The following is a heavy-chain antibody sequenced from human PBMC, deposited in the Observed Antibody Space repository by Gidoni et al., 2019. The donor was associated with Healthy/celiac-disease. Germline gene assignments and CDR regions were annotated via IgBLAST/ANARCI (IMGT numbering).Heavy chain of an antibody. CDR3: ARVNCGTARKSMVRGYTGWGSAFDI. Sequence: QVQLQLSGPRLSKPSETLSLTCTVPGGSISSHYWSWFRQPAGKGLEWIGRIYTSGSTHSNPSLKSRVTMSVDTYKNQCSLKLSAVTAADTAVYYCARVNCGTARKSMVRGYTGWGSAFDIWGQGTMVTVSS. CDR1: GGSISSHY. V-gene: IGHV4-4*07. J-gene: IGHJ3*02. D-gene: IGHD3-10*01. CDR2: IYTSGST.